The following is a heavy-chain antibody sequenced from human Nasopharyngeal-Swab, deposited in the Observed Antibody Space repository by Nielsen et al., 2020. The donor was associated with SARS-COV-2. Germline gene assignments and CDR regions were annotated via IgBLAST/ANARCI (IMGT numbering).Heavy chain of an antibody. CDR1: GFTFSSYS. J-gene: IGHJ6*02. Sequence: GESLKISCAASGFTFSSYSMNRVRQAPGKGLEWVAVIWYDGSNKYYADSVKGRFTISRDNSKNTLYLQMNSLRAEDTAVYYCARDANYYGMDVWGQGTTVTVSS. V-gene: IGHV3-33*08. CDR2: IWYDGSNK. CDR3: ARDANYYGMDV.